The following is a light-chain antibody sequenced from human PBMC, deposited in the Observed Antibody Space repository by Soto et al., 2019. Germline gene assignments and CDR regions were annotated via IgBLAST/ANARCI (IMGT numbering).Light chain of an antibody. CDR2: AAS. J-gene: IGKJ1*01. Sequence: DIQMTQSPSTLSAGVGDRVTITCRASQRISTYLNWYQQKPGKAPTLLIYAASSLQSGVPSRFSGGGSGTDFTLTINTLQSEDFATYFCQQCYGSPRTFGQGTKVEIK. V-gene: IGKV1-39*01. CDR1: QRISTY. CDR3: QQCYGSPRT.